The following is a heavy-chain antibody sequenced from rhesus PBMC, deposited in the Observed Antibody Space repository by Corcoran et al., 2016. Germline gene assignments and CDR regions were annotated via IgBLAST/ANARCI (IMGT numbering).Heavy chain of an antibody. Sequence: QVQLVQSGGEIKQPGASVKLSCKASGYSCTSHYIHWVRQAPGQGLEWIGQISPYNGNKHYAQTFQGRVTITTDTSTSTAYMALSSLRSEDTAVYYCTRDKSGGFDSWGQGVLVIVSS. V-gene: IGHV1-180*01. J-gene: IGHJ4*01. CDR1: GYSCTSHY. CDR2: ISPYNGNK. CDR3: TRDKSGGFDS.